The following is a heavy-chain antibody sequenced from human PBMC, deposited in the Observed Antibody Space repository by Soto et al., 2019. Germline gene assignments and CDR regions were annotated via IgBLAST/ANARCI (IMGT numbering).Heavy chain of an antibody. CDR2: ISHDATNK. CDR3: ARERRVMDY. V-gene: IGHV3-30-3*01. J-gene: IGHJ4*02. CDR1: GFTFSDYA. Sequence: GGSLRLSCAASGFTFSDYAIHWVRQAPGKGLEWVTFISHDATNKYYADSVKGRFTVSRDNSKSTLYLQMNSLRVEDTAVYYCARERRVMDYWGQGTLVTVSS.